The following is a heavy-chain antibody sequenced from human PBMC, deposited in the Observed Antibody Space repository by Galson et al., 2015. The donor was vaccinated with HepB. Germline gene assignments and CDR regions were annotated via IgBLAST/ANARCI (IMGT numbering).Heavy chain of an antibody. Sequence: SLRLSCAASGFTFSSYAMSWVRQAPGKGLEWVSAISGSGGSTYYADSVKGRFTISRDNSKNTLYLQMNSLRAEDTAVYYCANSYCSSTSCKYYFDYWGQGTLVTVSS. CDR3: ANSYCSSTSCKYYFDY. V-gene: IGHV3-23*01. CDR1: GFTFSSYA. J-gene: IGHJ4*02. D-gene: IGHD2-2*01. CDR2: ISGSGGST.